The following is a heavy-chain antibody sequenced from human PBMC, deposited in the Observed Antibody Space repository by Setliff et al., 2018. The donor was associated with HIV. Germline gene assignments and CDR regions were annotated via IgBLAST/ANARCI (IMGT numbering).Heavy chain of an antibody. CDR2: IYSSGST. CDR1: GGSISSYY. CDR3: ARSMRGYCSDTSCRTVDH. D-gene: IGHD2-2*01. V-gene: IGHV4-4*07. J-gene: IGHJ4*02. Sequence: PSETLSLTCLVSGGSISSYYWSWIRQSAGKGLEWIGRIYSSGSTKYNPSLKSRVTMSVNTAKNQFFLMLSSVTAADTAVYYCARSMRGYCSDTSCRTVDHWGQGTLVTVSS.